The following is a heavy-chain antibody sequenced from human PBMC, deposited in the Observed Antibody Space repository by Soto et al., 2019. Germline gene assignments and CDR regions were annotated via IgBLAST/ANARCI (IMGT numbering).Heavy chain of an antibody. CDR1: GFTFSSYG. Sequence: QVQLVESGGGVVQPGRSLRLSCAASGFTFSSYGMHWVRQAPGKGLEWVAVISYDGSNKYYADSVKGRFTISRDNSKNTLYLQMNSLRAEDTAVYYCAKDRNYGGNSGWYFDLWGRGTLVTVSS. CDR3: AKDRNYGGNSGWYFDL. V-gene: IGHV3-30*18. CDR2: ISYDGSNK. D-gene: IGHD4-17*01. J-gene: IGHJ2*01.